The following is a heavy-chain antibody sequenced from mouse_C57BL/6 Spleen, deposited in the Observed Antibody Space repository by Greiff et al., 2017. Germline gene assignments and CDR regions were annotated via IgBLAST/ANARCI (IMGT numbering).Heavy chain of an antibody. CDR1: GYTFTSYW. D-gene: IGHD1-1*01. J-gene: IGHJ1*03. CDR2: IYPGSGST. CDR3: ARNGFIRGYFDV. Sequence: VKLQQPGAELVKPGASVKMSCKASGYTFTSYWITWVKQRPGQGLEWIGDIYPGSGSTNYNEKFKSKATLTVDTSSSTAYMQLSSLTSEDSAVYYCARNGFIRGYFDVWGTGTTVTVSS. V-gene: IGHV1-55*01.